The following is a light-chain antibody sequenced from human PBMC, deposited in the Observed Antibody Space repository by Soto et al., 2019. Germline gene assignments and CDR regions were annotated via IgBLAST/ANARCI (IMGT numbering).Light chain of an antibody. V-gene: IGKV3-20*01. CDR1: QSVSSSY. J-gene: IGKJ1*01. CDR3: QQYKDWPTT. Sequence: EIVLTQSPGTLSLSPGERATLSCRASQSVSSSYLAWYQQKPGQAPRLLIYGASSRATGIPDRFSGSGSGTDFTLTISRLEPEDFGVYYCQQYKDWPTTFGQGTKVEIK. CDR2: GAS.